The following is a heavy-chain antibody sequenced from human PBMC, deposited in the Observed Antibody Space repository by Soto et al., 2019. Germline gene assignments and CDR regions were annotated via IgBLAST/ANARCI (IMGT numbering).Heavy chain of an antibody. J-gene: IGHJ4*02. CDR2: IYYSGST. CDR1: GGSISSYY. Sequence: SETLSLTCTVSGGSISSYYWSWIRQPPGKGLEWIGYIYYSGSTNYNPSLKSRVTISVDTSKNQFSLKLSSVTAADTAVYYCARVGYYYDSCYYLSLYFDYWGQGTLVTVSS. CDR3: ARVGYYYDSCYYLSLYFDY. D-gene: IGHD3-22*01. V-gene: IGHV4-59*01.